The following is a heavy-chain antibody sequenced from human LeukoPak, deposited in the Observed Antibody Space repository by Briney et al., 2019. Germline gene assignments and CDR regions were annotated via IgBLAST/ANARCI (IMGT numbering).Heavy chain of an antibody. CDR2: ISSSSSYI. V-gene: IGHV3-21*01. CDR1: GFTLSSYS. Sequence: GGSLRLSCAASGFTLSSYSMNWVRQAPGKGLEWVSSISSSSSYIYYADSVKGRFTISRDNAKNSLYLQMNSLRAEDMAVYYCARSTDYYDSSGYFIYWGQGTLVTVSS. J-gene: IGHJ4*02. CDR3: ARSTDYYDSSGYFIY. D-gene: IGHD3-22*01.